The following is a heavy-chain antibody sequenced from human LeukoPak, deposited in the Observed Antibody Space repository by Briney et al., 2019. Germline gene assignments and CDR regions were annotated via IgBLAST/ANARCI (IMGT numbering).Heavy chain of an antibody. Sequence: GGSLRLSCAASGFTVSSNYMSWVRQAPGKGLEWVAFIRYDGSNKYYADSVKGRFTISRDNSKNTLYLQMNSLRAEDTAVYYCAKAPEGTSDYWGQGTLVTVSS. D-gene: IGHD1-14*01. CDR3: AKAPEGTSDY. V-gene: IGHV3-30*02. CDR1: GFTVSSNY. CDR2: IRYDGSNK. J-gene: IGHJ4*02.